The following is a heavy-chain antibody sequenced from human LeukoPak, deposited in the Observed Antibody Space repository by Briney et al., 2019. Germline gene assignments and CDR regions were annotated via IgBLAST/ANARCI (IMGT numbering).Heavy chain of an antibody. CDR1: GTSVTSYY. CDR2: IHYSGPT. V-gene: IGHV4-59*02. J-gene: IGHJ5*01. CDR3: ARDSSPGDS. D-gene: IGHD1-14*01. Sequence: PSETLSLTCTVSGTSVTSYYWSWIRQPPGKGLEWMGCIHYSGPTNYSPSRRGRITISVNTSKGQVSLILRSLTAADTAVYYRARDSSPGDSWGQGTLVTVSS.